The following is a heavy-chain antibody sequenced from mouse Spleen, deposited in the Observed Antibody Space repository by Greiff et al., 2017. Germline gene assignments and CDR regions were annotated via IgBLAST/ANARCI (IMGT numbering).Heavy chain of an antibody. D-gene: IGHD2-3*01. J-gene: IGHJ3*01. CDR2: INPYNGGT. CDR3: ARDGPWFAY. V-gene: IGHV1-19*01. CDR1: GYTFTDYY. Sequence: VQLQQSGPVLVKPGASVKMSCKASGYTFTDYYMNWVKQSHGKSLEWIGVINPYNGGTSYNQKFKGKATLTVDKSSSTAYMELNSLTSEDSAVYYCARDGPWFAYWGQGTLVTVSA.